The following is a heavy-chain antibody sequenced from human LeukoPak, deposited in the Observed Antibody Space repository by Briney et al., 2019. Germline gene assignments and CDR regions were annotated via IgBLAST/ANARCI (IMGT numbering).Heavy chain of an antibody. CDR3: ARAHPTDYYMDV. CDR2: ISSSGSTT. V-gene: IGHV3-48*01. CDR1: GFTFSNYR. J-gene: IGHJ6*03. Sequence: GGSLRLSCAASGFTFSNYRVNWVRQAPGKGLEWVSHISSSGSTTYHADSVKGRFTVSRDNAKNSLYLQMISLRAEDTAVYYCARAHPTDYYMDVWGQGTTVTVSS.